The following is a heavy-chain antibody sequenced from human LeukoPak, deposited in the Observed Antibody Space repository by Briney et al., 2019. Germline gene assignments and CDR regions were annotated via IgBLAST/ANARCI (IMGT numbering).Heavy chain of an antibody. CDR1: GFTFSSYW. J-gene: IGHJ4*02. Sequence: GGSLRLSCAASGFTFSSYWMSWVRQAPGKGVEWVDNIKQDGSEKYYVDSVKGRFTISRDNAKNSLYLQMNSLRAEDTAVYYCARGQGDGSGYYTDWGQGTLVTVSS. CDR3: ARGQGDGSGYYTD. CDR2: IKQDGSEK. V-gene: IGHV3-7*05. D-gene: IGHD3-22*01.